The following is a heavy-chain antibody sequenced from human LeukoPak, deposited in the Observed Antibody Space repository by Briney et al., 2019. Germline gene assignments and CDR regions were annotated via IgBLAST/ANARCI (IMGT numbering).Heavy chain of an antibody. D-gene: IGHD3-10*01. Sequence: GGSLRLSCAASGFTFNSYIMHWVRQAPGKGLDWLSFIRYDGSNKYYADSVKGRFTISRDNSKNTLYLQMNSLRTEDTAVYYCAKVDGSGSYYKGTSFDYWGQGTLVTVSS. J-gene: IGHJ4*02. CDR1: GFTFNSYI. V-gene: IGHV3-30*02. CDR3: AKVDGSGSYYKGTSFDY. CDR2: IRYDGSNK.